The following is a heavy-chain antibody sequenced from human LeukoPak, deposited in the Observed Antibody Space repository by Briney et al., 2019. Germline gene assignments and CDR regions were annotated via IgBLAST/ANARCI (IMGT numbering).Heavy chain of an antibody. Sequence: GGSLRLSCAASAFTFSDYYMSWIRQAPGKGLEWISYISTNGGAKYYADSVKGRFTISRDNTENSLFLQMDSLRAEDTAVYYCARFRIASSWPYGVDVWGQGTTVTVSS. V-gene: IGHV3-11*01. CDR3: ARFRIASSWPYGVDV. CDR2: ISTNGGAK. CDR1: AFTFSDYY. D-gene: IGHD6-13*01. J-gene: IGHJ6*02.